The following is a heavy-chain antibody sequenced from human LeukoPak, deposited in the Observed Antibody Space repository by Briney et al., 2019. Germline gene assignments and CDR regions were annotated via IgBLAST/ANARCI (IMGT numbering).Heavy chain of an antibody. CDR2: MNPNSGNT. CDR1: GYTFTSYD. J-gene: IGHJ6*03. CDR3: ARGSSTVTTLYYYYYYMDV. V-gene: IGHV1-8*03. D-gene: IGHD4-17*01. Sequence: ASVKVSCKASGYTFTSYDINWVRQATGQGLEWMGWMNPNSGNTGYAQKFQGRVTITRNTPISTAYMELSSLRSEDTAVDYCARGSSTVTTLYYYYYYMDVWGKGTTVTVSS.